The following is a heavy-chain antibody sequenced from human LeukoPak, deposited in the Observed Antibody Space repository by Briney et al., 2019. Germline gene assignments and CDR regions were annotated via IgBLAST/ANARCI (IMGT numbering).Heavy chain of an antibody. J-gene: IGHJ6*02. CDR2: INSDGSDT. CDR3: AKYQYAMDV. Sequence: PEGSLRLSCAASGFTFSSYWMHWVRQAPGMGLVWVSRINSDGSDTSYVDSVKGRFTISRDNAKNTVYLQMNSLRADDTAVYYCAKYQYAMDVWGQGTTVTVSS. V-gene: IGHV3-74*01. D-gene: IGHD2-2*01. CDR1: GFTFSSYW.